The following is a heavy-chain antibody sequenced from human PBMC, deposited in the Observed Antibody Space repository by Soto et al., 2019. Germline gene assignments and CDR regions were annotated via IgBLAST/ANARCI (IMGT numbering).Heavy chain of an antibody. CDR1: GGSFSGNY. CDR3: ARDSPTSQTFDY. J-gene: IGHJ4*02. Sequence: SETLSLTCAVYGGSFSGNYWRWIRQSPGKGLEWIGEISHSGSINYNPSLKSRVTISVDTSKNQFSLNLSSVTAADTAVYYCARDSPTSQTFDYWGQGTLVTVSS. CDR2: ISHSGSI. V-gene: IGHV4-34*01. D-gene: IGHD1-26*01.